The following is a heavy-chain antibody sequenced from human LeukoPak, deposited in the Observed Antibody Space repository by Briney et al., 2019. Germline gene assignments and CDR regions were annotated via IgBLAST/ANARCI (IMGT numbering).Heavy chain of an antibody. CDR3: ARDPDDRSGLDAFET. Sequence: PGGSLRLSCAASGFSVSNNYMNWVRQASGKGLEWVSVMHSDGRTFYADSVKGRFTISRDKSKNMFYLQMDSLRAEDRAVYYCARDPDDRSGLDAFETWGQGTKVTVS. V-gene: IGHV3-53*01. J-gene: IGHJ3*02. D-gene: IGHD3-22*01. CDR2: MHSDGRT. CDR1: GFSVSNNY.